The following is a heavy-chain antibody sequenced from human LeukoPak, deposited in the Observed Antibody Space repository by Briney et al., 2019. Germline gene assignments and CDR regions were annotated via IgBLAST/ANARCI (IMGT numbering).Heavy chain of an antibody. CDR2: ISAYNGNT. V-gene: IGHV1-18*01. CDR3: ARDLWHDYGDYGFIGWFDP. D-gene: IGHD4-17*01. Sequence: ASVKVSCKASGYTFTSYGIIWVRQAPGQGLEWMGWISAYNGNTNYAQKLQGRVTMTTDTSASTAYMELRSLRSDDTAVYYCARDLWHDYGDYGFIGWFDPWGQGTLVTVSS. CDR1: GYTFTSYG. J-gene: IGHJ5*02.